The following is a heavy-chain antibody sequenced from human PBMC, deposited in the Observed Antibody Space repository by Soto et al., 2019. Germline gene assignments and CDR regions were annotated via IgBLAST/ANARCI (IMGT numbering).Heavy chain of an antibody. Sequence: QVQLQESGPGLVKPSETLSLPCTVSGGSISSHSWCWIRQPPGKGLEWIGYIYYSGSTNHNPSLKSLVTISVDTSKTQFSRKLSSVPAADTAVYYCARRYGSCFDYWGQGTLVTVSS. CDR2: IYYSGST. J-gene: IGHJ4*02. D-gene: IGHD5-18*01. CDR3: ARRYGSCFDY. CDR1: GGSISSHS. V-gene: IGHV4-59*08.